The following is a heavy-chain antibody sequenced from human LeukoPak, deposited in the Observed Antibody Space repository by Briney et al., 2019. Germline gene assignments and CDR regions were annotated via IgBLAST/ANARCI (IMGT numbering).Heavy chain of an antibody. D-gene: IGHD3-3*01. CDR3: AKDPLEWLSDDAFDI. CDR1: GFTFSSYG. J-gene: IGHJ3*02. Sequence: PGGSLRLSCAASGFTFSSYGMHWVRLAPGKGLEWVAFIRYDGSNKYYADSVKGRFTISRDNSKNTLYLQMNSLRAEDTAVYYCAKDPLEWLSDDAFDIWGQGTMVTVSS. V-gene: IGHV3-30*02. CDR2: IRYDGSNK.